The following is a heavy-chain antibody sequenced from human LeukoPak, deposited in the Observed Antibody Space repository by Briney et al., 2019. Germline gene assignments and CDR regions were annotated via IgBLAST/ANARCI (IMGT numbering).Heavy chain of an antibody. CDR1: GDSISSSSYY. V-gene: IGHV4-39*07. CDR3: ARDITGSFDY. D-gene: IGHD1-14*01. J-gene: IGHJ4*02. CDR2: IYYSGST. Sequence: SVTLSLTCTVSGDSISSSSYYWGWIRQPPGKGLEWIGSIYYSGSTYYNPSLKSRVTISVDTSKNQFSLKLSSVTAADTAVYYCARDITGSFDYWGQGNLVTVSS.